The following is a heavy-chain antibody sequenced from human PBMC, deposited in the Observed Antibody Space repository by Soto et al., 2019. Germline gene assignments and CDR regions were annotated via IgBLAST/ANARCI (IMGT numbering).Heavy chain of an antibody. CDR1: GGSFSGYY. Sequence: SETLSLTCAVYGGSFSGYYWSWIRQPPGKGLEWIGEINHSGSTNYNPSLKSRVTISVDTSKNQFSLKLSSVTAADTAVYYCATRARGSSSRQLIYYYYYYGMDVWGQGTTVTVSS. CDR2: INHSGST. D-gene: IGHD6-6*01. J-gene: IGHJ6*02. V-gene: IGHV4-34*01. CDR3: ATRARGSSSRQLIYYYYYYGMDV.